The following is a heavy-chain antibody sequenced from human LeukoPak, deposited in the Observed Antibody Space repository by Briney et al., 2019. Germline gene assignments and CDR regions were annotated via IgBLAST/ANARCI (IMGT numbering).Heavy chain of an antibody. CDR1: GGSISSGDYY. Sequence: SETLSLTCTVSGGSISSGDYYWSWIRQPPGKGLEWIAYMYYSGSTYYNPTLKSRVTMSADTSKNQLSLKLSSVTAADTAVYYCARPHYYDSRIDPWGQGILVTVSS. D-gene: IGHD3-22*01. CDR3: ARPHYYDSRIDP. J-gene: IGHJ5*02. CDR2: MYYSGST. V-gene: IGHV4-30-4*01.